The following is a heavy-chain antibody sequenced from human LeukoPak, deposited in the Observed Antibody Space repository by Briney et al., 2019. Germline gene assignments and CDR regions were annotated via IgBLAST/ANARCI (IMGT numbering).Heavy chain of an antibody. Sequence: PGGSLRLSCAASGFTFSSYAMHWVRQAPGKGLEWVAVISCDGSNTYYADSVKGRFTISRDNSKNTLYLQMNSLRAEDTAVYYCARGGYYYDSSGPFDYWGQGTWSPSPQ. CDR1: GFTFSSYA. D-gene: IGHD3-22*01. V-gene: IGHV3-30*04. CDR2: ISCDGSNT. CDR3: ARGGYYYDSSGPFDY. J-gene: IGHJ4*02.